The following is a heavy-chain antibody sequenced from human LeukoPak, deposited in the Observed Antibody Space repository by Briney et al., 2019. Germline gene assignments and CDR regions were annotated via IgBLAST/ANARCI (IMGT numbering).Heavy chain of an antibody. J-gene: IGHJ4*02. Sequence: SETLSLTCTVSGGSISSYYWSWIRQPAGKGLEWIGRIYTSGSTNYNPSLKSRVTMSVDTSKNQFSLKLSSVTAADTAVYYCAREVHYDFWSGYYVDYWGQGTLVTVSS. CDR1: GGSISSYY. V-gene: IGHV4-4*07. D-gene: IGHD3-3*01. CDR2: IYTSGST. CDR3: AREVHYDFWSGYYVDY.